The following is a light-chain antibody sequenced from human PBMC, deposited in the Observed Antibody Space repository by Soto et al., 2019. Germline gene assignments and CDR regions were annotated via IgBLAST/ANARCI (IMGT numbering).Light chain of an antibody. Sequence: EIVLTQSPATLSLSPGERATLSCRASQSVSSYLAWYQQKPGQAPRLLIYDASNRATGIPARFSGSGSGTDFTITISSLEPEDFAVYYCQQRSNWPPTLGQGTKLEIK. CDR1: QSVSSY. V-gene: IGKV3-11*01. J-gene: IGKJ2*01. CDR2: DAS. CDR3: QQRSNWPPT.